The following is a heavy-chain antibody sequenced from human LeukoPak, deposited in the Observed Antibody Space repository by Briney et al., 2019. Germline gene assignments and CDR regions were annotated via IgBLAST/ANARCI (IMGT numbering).Heavy chain of an antibody. CDR3: ASRPLVVPAAIRY. V-gene: IGHV4-34*01. D-gene: IGHD2-2*02. CDR1: GGSFSGYY. CDR2: INHSGST. Sequence: ASETLSLTCAVYGGSFSGYYWSWIRQPPGKGLEWIGEINHSGSTNYNPSLKSRVTISVDTSKNQFSLKLSSVTAADTAVYYCASRPLVVPAAIRYWGQGTLVTVSS. J-gene: IGHJ4*02.